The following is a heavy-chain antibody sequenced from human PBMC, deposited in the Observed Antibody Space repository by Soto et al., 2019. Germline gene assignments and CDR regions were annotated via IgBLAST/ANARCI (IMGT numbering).Heavy chain of an antibody. CDR2: INAVLGKA. V-gene: IGHV1-3*01. J-gene: IGHJ3*02. CDR1: GYTFTSYA. Sequence: ASLKVSCKTSGYTFTSYAMHCVRQAHGQRLEWMGRINAVLGKAKYAQKFQGRATITADKSTSTAYMELSSLRSEDTAVYYCTQSSFDPDAFDIWGQGTMVTVSS. CDR3: TQSSFDPDAFDI. D-gene: IGHD3-9*01.